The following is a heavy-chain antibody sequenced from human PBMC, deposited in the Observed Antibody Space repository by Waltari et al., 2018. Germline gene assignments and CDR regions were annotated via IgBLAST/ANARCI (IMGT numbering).Heavy chain of an antibody. CDR1: GFAFSTSK. V-gene: IGHV3-21*06. CDR2: ISGSGTYI. Sequence: EVQLVESGGGLVKPGGSLRLSCAASGFAFSTSKLNWVRQAPGKGLEWVSSISGSGTYIYYSDSVKGRFTISRDNAKNSLFLQMNSLRAEDTAVYYCARENLGVIIFHYYFMDVWGKGTTVTISS. J-gene: IGHJ6*03. CDR3: ARENLGVIIFHYYFMDV. D-gene: IGHD3-3*01.